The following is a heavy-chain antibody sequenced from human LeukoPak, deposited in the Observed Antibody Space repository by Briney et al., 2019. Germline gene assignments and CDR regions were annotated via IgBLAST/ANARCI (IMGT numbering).Heavy chain of an antibody. CDR3: AKLDYYDSSGSRGY. V-gene: IGHV3-30*02. CDR2: IRYDGSNK. CDR1: GFTFSNYG. D-gene: IGHD3-22*01. J-gene: IGHJ4*02. Sequence: GGSLRLSCAASGFTFSNYGMHWVRQAPGKGLEWVAFIRYDGSNKYYADSVKGRFTISRDNSKNTLYLQMNSLRAEDTAVYYCAKLDYYDSSGSRGYWGQGTLVTVSS.